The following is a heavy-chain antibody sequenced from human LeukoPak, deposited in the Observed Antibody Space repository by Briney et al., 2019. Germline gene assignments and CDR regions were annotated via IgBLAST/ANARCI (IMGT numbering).Heavy chain of an antibody. CDR1: GFTFSSYA. D-gene: IGHD6-13*01. CDR2: ISGSGGST. Sequence: GGSLRLSCAASGFTFSSYAMSWVRQAPGKGREWVSAISGSGGSTYYADSVKGRFTISRDNSENTLYLQMNSLRAEDTAVYYCAQRGRGAAAAFDYWGQGTLVTVSS. CDR3: AQRGRGAAAAFDY. V-gene: IGHV3-23*01. J-gene: IGHJ4*02.